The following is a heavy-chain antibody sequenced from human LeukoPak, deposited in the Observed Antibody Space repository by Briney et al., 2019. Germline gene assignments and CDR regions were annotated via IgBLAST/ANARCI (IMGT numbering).Heavy chain of an antibody. CDR3: ARDRPYSSSWYEFDY. V-gene: IGHV3-21*01. CDR1: GFTFSSYG. J-gene: IGHJ4*02. D-gene: IGHD6-13*01. CDR2: ISSSSSYI. Sequence: PGGSLRLSCAASGFTFSSYGMHWVRQAPGKGLEWVSSISSSSSYIYYADSVKGRFTISRDNAKNSLYLQMNSLRAEDTAVYYCARDRPYSSSWYEFDYWGQGTLVTVSS.